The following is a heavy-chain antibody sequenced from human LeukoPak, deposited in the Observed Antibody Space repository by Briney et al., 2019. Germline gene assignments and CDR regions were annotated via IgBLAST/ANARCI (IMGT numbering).Heavy chain of an antibody. CDR3: ARTLFRRTGLDAFDI. V-gene: IGHV1-46*01. Sequence: GASVKVSCKASGYTFTSYYMHWVRQAPGQGLEWMGIINPSGGSTSYAQKFQGRVTMTRDTSTSTVYMELSSLRSEDTAVYYCARTLFRRTGLDAFDIWGQGTMVTVSS. D-gene: IGHD7-27*01. CDR2: INPSGGST. J-gene: IGHJ3*02. CDR1: GYTFTSYY.